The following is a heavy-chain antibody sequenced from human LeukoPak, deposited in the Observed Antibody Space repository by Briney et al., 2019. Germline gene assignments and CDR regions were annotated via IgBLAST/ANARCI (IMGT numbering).Heavy chain of an antibody. Sequence: PSETLSLTCTVSGGSISSSSYYWSWIRQPPGKGLEWIGEINHSGSTNYNPSLKSRVTISVDTSKNQFSLKLSSVTAADTAVYYCARRDYGGNSHYFDYWGQGTLVTVSS. CDR1: GGSISSSSYY. CDR2: INHSGST. V-gene: IGHV4-39*07. D-gene: IGHD4-23*01. J-gene: IGHJ4*02. CDR3: ARRDYGGNSHYFDY.